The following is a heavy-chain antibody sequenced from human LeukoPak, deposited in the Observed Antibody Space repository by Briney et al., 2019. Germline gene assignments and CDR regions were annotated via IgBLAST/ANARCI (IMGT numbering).Heavy chain of an antibody. CDR1: GFTFSSYA. J-gene: IGHJ3*02. V-gene: IGHV3-64*01. CDR2: ISSNGGST. D-gene: IGHD5-24*01. Sequence: GGSLRLSCAASGFTFSSYAMHWVRQAPGKGLEYVSAISSNGGSTYYANSVKGRFTISRDNSKNTLYLQMGSLRAEDMAVYYCARGAVRRWLRLPDAFDIWGQGTMVTVSS. CDR3: ARGAVRRWLRLPDAFDI.